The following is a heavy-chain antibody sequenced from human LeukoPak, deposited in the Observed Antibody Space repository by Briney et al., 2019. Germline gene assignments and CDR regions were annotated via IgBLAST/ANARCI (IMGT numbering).Heavy chain of an antibody. D-gene: IGHD3-10*01. J-gene: IGHJ4*02. V-gene: IGHV4-31*03. CDR3: ATRDGIGAHDY. CDR1: GGSISSGGYY. Sequence: SETLSLTCTVPGGSISSGGYYWSWIRQHPGKGLEWIGYIYYSGSTYYNPSLKSRVTISVDTSKNQFSLKLSSVTAADTAVYYCATRDGIGAHDYWGQGTLVTVSS. CDR2: IYYSGST.